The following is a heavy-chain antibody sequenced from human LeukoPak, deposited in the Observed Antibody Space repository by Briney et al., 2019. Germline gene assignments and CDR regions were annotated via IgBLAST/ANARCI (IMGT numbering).Heavy chain of an antibody. CDR1: GGSISSGGYY. D-gene: IGHD4/OR15-4a*01. Sequence: SETLSLTCTVSGGSISSGGYYWSWIRQHPGKGLEWIGYIYYSGSTYYNPSLKSRVTISVDTSKNQFSLKLSSVTAADTAVYYCARVVLGATKSDYFDYWGQGTLVTVSS. J-gene: IGHJ4*02. CDR2: IYYSGST. V-gene: IGHV4-31*03. CDR3: ARVVLGATKSDYFDY.